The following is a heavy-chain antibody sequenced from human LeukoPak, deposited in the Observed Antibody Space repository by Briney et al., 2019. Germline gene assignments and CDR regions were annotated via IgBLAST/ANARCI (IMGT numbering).Heavy chain of an antibody. Sequence: GGSLRLSCGASGFTFSTSWMIWVRQAPGKGLEWVANLNQDGGEKYYVDSVEGRFTISRDNGRNSLYLQMDSLRVEDTAVYYCVRGLYGYWGQGTLVTVSS. D-gene: IGHD4-17*01. J-gene: IGHJ4*02. CDR3: VRGLYGY. CDR1: GFTFSTSW. CDR2: LNQDGGEK. V-gene: IGHV3-7*03.